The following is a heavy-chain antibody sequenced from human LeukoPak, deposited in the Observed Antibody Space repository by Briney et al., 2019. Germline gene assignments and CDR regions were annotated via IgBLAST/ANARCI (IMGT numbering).Heavy chain of an antibody. Sequence: ASVKVSCKASGYTFTSYYMHWVRQAPGQGLEWMGIINPSGGSTSYAQKFQGRVTMTRDMSTSTVYMELSSLRSEDTAVYYCARDLAESDDPYNWFDPWGQGTLVTVSS. J-gene: IGHJ5*02. D-gene: IGHD2-21*02. CDR1: GYTFTSYY. CDR3: ARDLAESDDPYNWFDP. V-gene: IGHV1-46*01. CDR2: INPSGGST.